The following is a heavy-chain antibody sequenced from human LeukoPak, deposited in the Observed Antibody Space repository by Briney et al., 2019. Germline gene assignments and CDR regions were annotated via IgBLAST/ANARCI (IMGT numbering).Heavy chain of an antibody. CDR1: GFTFSDYY. J-gene: IGHJ6*02. V-gene: IGHV3-11*01. CDR2: ISSSGSTI. D-gene: IGHD5-12*01. CDR3: ARVDIVATIYHYYYYGMDV. Sequence: GGSLRLSCAASGFTFSDYYMSWIRQAPGKGLEWVSYISSSGSTIYYADSVKGRFTISRDNAKNSLYLQMNSLRAEDTAVYYCARVDIVATIYHYYYYGMDVWGQGTTVTVSS.